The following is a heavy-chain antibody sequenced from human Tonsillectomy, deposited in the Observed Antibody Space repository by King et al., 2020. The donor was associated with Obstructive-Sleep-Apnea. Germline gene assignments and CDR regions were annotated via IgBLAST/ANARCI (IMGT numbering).Heavy chain of an antibody. Sequence: VQLVESGAEVKKPGAPVKVSCKASGYTFTDYYVHWVRQAPGQGLEWMGWINPNSGGTHYAQKFQGRVTMTRDTSISTAYMVLSRRTSDDTAVYYCAREDSGRYYEKGMDVWGQGTTVTVSS. V-gene: IGHV1-2*02. D-gene: IGHD1-26*01. CDR1: GYTFTDYY. CDR3: AREDSGRYYEKGMDV. CDR2: INPNSGGT. J-gene: IGHJ6*02.